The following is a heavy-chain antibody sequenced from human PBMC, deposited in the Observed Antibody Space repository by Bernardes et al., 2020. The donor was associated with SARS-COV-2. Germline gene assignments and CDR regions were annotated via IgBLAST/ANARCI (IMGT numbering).Heavy chain of an antibody. CDR1: GGSISSYY. J-gene: IGHJ4*02. CDR2: SYYSGST. Sequence: ETLSPTSTVSGGSISSYYWSWNRQHPRKGLEWIRYSYYSGSTSYNPSLKSRVTISVDTSKNQFSLKLSSLRSEDTAVYYCATGVMITFGGVIGPGDYWGQGTLVTVSS. V-gene: IGHV4-59*01. CDR3: ATGVMITFGGVIGPGDY. D-gene: IGHD3-16*02.